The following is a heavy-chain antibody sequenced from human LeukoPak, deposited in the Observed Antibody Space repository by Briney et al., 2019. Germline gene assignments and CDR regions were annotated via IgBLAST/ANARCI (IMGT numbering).Heavy chain of an antibody. CDR1: GFTLSRYG. D-gene: IGHD3-16*01. V-gene: IGHV3-23*01. J-gene: IGHJ4*02. CDR2: IGGSGGDT. CDR3: AKGYFGVDY. Sequence: GGSLRLSCAASGFTLSRYGMNWFRQAPGKGLEWVSTIGGSGGDTHYADSVKGRFTISRDNSESTLYLQMNSLRAEDTAVYYCAKGYFGVDYWGQGTLVTVSS.